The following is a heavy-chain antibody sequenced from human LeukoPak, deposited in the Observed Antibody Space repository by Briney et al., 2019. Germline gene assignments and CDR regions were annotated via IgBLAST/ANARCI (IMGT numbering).Heavy chain of an antibody. J-gene: IGHJ4*02. D-gene: IGHD3-10*01. CDR1: GFTFSSYW. CDR3: AKTLPTFYGSGSYYKNPIDY. V-gene: IGHV3-7*03. Sequence: GGSLRLSCAASGFTFSSYWMSWVRQAPGKGLEWVANIKQDGSEKYYVDSVKGRFTISRDNSKNTLYMLMNSLRAEDTAVYYCAKTLPTFYGSGSYYKNPIDYWGQGTLVTVSS. CDR2: IKQDGSEK.